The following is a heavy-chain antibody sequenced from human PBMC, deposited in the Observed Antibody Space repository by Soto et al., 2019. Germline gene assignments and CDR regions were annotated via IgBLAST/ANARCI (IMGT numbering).Heavy chain of an antibody. CDR1: GGSFSGHY. D-gene: IGHD3-10*01. CDR2: IDYTENT. V-gene: IGHV4-34*01. J-gene: IGHJ6*02. Sequence: KPSETLSLTCAVYGGSFSGHYWSWIRQPPGKGLEWIGEIDYTENTNSNPSLMSRVNISVDTSKNQFSLKVNSVTAADTAIYYCARGIITGGTYALDVWGQEIQVTVSS. CDR3: ARGIITGGTYALDV.